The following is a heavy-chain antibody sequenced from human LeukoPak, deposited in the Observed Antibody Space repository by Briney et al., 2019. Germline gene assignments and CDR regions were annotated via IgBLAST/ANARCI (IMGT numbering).Heavy chain of an antibody. CDR1: GGSISSGDYY. CDR3: AGDYGDLLTGIRFDT. CDR2: IYYSGST. V-gene: IGHV4-30-4*01. J-gene: IGHJ5*02. Sequence: SETLSLTCTVSGGSISSGDYYWSWTRQPPGKGLEWIGYIYYSGSTYYNPSLKSRVTISIQTSKSQFSLKLTSVTAADTAVYYCAGDYGDLLTGIRFDTWGQGTLVTVSS. D-gene: IGHD4-17*01.